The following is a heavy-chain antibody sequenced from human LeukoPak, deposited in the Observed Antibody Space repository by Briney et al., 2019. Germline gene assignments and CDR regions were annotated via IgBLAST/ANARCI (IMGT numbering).Heavy chain of an antibody. V-gene: IGHV4-31*03. D-gene: IGHD3-16*02. CDR3: ARGSHLGELSLGY. CDR2: ISYSGTT. Sequence: SETLSLTCTVSGGSITSGGHYWSWIRQHPGKGLEWIGYISYSGTTYYNPSLKSRVTISLGASKNQFSLQLSSMTTADTAVYYCARGSHLGELSLGYWGQGTLVTVSS. CDR1: GGSITSGGHY. J-gene: IGHJ4*02.